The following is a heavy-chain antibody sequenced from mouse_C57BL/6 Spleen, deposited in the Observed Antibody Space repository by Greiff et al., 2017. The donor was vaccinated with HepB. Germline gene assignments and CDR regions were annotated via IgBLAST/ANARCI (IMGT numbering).Heavy chain of an antibody. V-gene: IGHV1-39*01. CDR1: GYSFTDYN. CDR3: ARAHYYGSSGFAY. CDR2: INPNYGTT. Sequence: EVKLQESGPELVKPGASVKISCKASGYSFTDYNMNWVKQSNGKSLEWIGVINPNYGTTSYNQKFKGKATLTVDQSSSTAYMQLNSLTSEDSAVYYCARAHYYGSSGFAYWGQGTLVTVSA. D-gene: IGHD1-1*01. J-gene: IGHJ3*01.